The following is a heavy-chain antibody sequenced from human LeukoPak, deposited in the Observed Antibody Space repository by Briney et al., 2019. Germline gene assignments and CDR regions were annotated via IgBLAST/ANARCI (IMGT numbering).Heavy chain of an antibody. J-gene: IGHJ4*02. D-gene: IGHD4-17*01. CDR3: AKDRDDYGDDC. Sequence: PGGSLRLSCAASGFTFSNYAMSWVRQAPGKGLEWVSGISGSGGNTYYADSVKGRFTISRDNSKNTLYLQMNSLRAEDTAVYYCAKDRDDYGDDCWGQGILVTVST. CDR2: ISGSGGNT. CDR1: GFTFSNYA. V-gene: IGHV3-23*01.